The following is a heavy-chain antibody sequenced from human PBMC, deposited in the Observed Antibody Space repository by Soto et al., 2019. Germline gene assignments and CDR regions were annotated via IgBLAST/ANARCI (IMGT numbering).Heavy chain of an antibody. CDR3: ARAWYSSGWYLGTSS. Sequence: NPGGSLRLSCAASGFTFSSYGMNWVRQAPGKGLEWVSSISSSSSYIYYADSVKGRFTISRDNAKNSLYLQMNSLRAEDTAVYYCARAWYSSGWYLGTSSWGQGTLVTVSS. J-gene: IGHJ4*02. V-gene: IGHV3-21*01. D-gene: IGHD6-19*01. CDR1: GFTFSSYG. CDR2: ISSSSSYI.